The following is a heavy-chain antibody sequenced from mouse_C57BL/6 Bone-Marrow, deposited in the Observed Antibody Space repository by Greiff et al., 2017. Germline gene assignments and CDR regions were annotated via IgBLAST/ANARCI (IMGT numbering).Heavy chain of an antibody. J-gene: IGHJ4*01. Sequence: EVQLQQSGAELVRPGASVKLSCTASGFNIKDYYMHWVKQRPEQGLEWIGRIDPEDGDTEYAPKFQGKATMTADTSSNTAYLQRSSLTSEDTAVFYCTTASSVYAMDYWGQGTSVTVSS. D-gene: IGHD3-2*02. CDR2: IDPEDGDT. CDR3: TTASSVYAMDY. CDR1: GFNIKDYY. V-gene: IGHV14-1*01.